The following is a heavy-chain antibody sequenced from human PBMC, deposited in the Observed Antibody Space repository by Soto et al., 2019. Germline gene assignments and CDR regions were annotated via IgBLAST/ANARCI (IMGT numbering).Heavy chain of an antibody. Sequence: QVQLVQSGAEVKKPGSSVEVSCTASEGTFNSYTISWVRQAPGQGLEWMGRVIPILGMADFAQKFQGRVMITADKSTSTAYMVLSSLRSDDTAVYYCATNYGSGSTHFDYWGQGTLVTVSS. CDR1: EGTFNSYT. J-gene: IGHJ4*02. V-gene: IGHV1-69*02. CDR2: VIPILGMA. CDR3: ATNYGSGSTHFDY. D-gene: IGHD3-10*01.